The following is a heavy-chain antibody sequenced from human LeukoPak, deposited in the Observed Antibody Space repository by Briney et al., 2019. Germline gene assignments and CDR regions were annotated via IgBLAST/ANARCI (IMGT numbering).Heavy chain of an antibody. D-gene: IGHD2-2*01. CDR1: GGSISSGSYY. Sequence: SQTLSLACTVSGGSISSGSYYWSWIRQPAGKGLEWIGRIYTSGSTNYNPSLKSRVTISVDTSKNQFSLKLSSVTAADTAVYYCAREGEQYQLLPHAFDIWGQGTMVTVSS. CDR3: AREGEQYQLLPHAFDI. CDR2: IYTSGST. V-gene: IGHV4-61*02. J-gene: IGHJ3*02.